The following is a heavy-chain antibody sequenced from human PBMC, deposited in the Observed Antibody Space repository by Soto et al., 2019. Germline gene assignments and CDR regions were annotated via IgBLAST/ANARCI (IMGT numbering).Heavy chain of an antibody. J-gene: IGHJ4*02. V-gene: IGHV3-23*01. CDR3: AKPQQWLVLYGFFDY. D-gene: IGHD6-19*01. Sequence: EVQLLESGGGLVQPGGSLRLSCAASGFTFSSYAMSWVRQAPGKGLEWVSAISGSGGSTYYADYVKGRCTISRDNSKNTLYLQMNSLRAEDTAVYYCAKPQQWLVLYGFFDYWGQGTLVTVSS. CDR1: GFTFSSYA. CDR2: ISGSGGST.